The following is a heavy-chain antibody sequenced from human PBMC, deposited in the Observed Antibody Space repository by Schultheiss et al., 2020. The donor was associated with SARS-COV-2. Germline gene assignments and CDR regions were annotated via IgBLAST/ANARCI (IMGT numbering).Heavy chain of an antibody. CDR3: ARMEATSYYYYYGMDV. CDR1: GGTFSSYA. D-gene: IGHD5-12*01. J-gene: IGHJ6*02. Sequence: SVKVSCKASGGTFSSYAISWVRQAPGQGLEWMGGIIPIFGTANYAQKFQGRVTITADESTSTAYLELRSLRSDDTAVYYCARMEATSYYYYYGMDVWGQGTTVTVSS. V-gene: IGHV1-69*13. CDR2: IIPIFGTA.